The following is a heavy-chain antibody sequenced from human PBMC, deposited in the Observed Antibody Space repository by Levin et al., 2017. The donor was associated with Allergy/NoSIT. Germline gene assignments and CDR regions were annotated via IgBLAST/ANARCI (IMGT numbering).Heavy chain of an antibody. CDR3: ARVHRGAFDI. Sequence: SCAASGFTFSTYDMHWVRQVTGKGLEWVSGINTAGDTFFPGSVKGRFTVSRENAKNSLYLQMNSLRAGDTAVYYCARVHRGAFDIWGQGTMVTVSS. V-gene: IGHV3-13*01. CDR1: GFTFSTYD. D-gene: IGHD3-10*01. J-gene: IGHJ3*02. CDR2: INTAGDT.